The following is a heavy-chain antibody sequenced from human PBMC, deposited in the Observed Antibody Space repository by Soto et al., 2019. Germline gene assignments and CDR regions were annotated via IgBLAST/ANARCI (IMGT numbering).Heavy chain of an antibody. V-gene: IGHV1-8*01. CDR3: ARGPLPTVRFDY. J-gene: IGHJ4*02. Sequence: ASVKVSFKASGYTFTSYDINWVRQATGQGLEWMGWMNPNSGNTGYAQKFQGRVTMTRNTSISTAYMELSSLRSEDTAVYYCARGPLPTVRFDYWGQGTLVTVSS. CDR1: GYTFTSYD. CDR2: MNPNSGNT. D-gene: IGHD3-10*01.